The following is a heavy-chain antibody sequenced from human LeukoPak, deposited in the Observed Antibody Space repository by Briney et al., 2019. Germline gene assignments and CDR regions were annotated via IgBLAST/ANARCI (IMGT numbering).Heavy chain of an antibody. CDR1: GFTFSSYS. D-gene: IGHD6-13*01. Sequence: GGSLRLSCAASGFTFSSYSMNWVRQAPGNGLEWVSSISSSSSYIYYADSVKGRFTISRDNAKNSLYLQMNSLRAEDTAVYYCARASGIAAAGTTVVLGMDVWGQGTTVTVSS. CDR3: ARASGIAAAGTTVVLGMDV. CDR2: ISSSSSYI. J-gene: IGHJ6*02. V-gene: IGHV3-21*01.